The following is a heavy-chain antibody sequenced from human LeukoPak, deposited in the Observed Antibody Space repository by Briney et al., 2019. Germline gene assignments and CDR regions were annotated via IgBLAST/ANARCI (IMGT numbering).Heavy chain of an antibody. CDR1: GGSISSYY. CDR3: ARHTFAAATFDY. V-gene: IGHV4-59*08. J-gene: IGHJ4*02. Sequence: SETLSLTCTVSGGSISSYYWSWIRQPPGKGLEWIGYIYYSGSTNYNPSLKSRVTISVDTSKNQFSLKLSSVTAADTAVYYCARHTFAAATFDYRGQGTLVTVSS. CDR2: IYYSGST. D-gene: IGHD6-13*01.